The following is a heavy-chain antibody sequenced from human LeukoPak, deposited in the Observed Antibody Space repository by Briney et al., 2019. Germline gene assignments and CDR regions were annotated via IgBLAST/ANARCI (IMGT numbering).Heavy chain of an antibody. CDR2: IHYSGST. J-gene: IGHJ4*02. D-gene: IGHD3-22*01. Sequence: SETLSLTCTVSGGSISSYYWSWIRQPPGKGLECIGYIHYSGSTNYNPSLKSRVTISVDTSKNQFSLKLSSVTAADTAVYYCAGAGTYYYDSSGYYPPDYWGQGTLVTVSS. CDR3: AGAGTYYYDSSGYYPPDY. CDR1: GGSISSYY. V-gene: IGHV4-59*01.